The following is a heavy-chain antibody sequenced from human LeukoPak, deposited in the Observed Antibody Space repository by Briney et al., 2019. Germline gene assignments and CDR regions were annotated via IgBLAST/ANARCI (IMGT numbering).Heavy chain of an antibody. Sequence: ASVKVSCKASGGTFSSYAISWVRQAPGRGLEWMGGIIPIFGTANYAQKFQGRVTITADESTSTAYMELSSLRSEDTAVYYCARDLLNYYDSSGEIGYWGQGTLVTVSS. D-gene: IGHD3-22*01. V-gene: IGHV1-69*13. CDR2: IIPIFGTA. CDR1: GGTFSSYA. J-gene: IGHJ4*02. CDR3: ARDLLNYYDSSGEIGY.